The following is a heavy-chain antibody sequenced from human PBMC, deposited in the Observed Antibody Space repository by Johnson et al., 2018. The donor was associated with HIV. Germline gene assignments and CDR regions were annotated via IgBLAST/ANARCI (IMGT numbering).Heavy chain of an antibody. CDR3: TGVRDLRAFDI. V-gene: IGHV3-49*03. J-gene: IGHJ3*02. Sequence: VQLVESGGGVVQPGRSLRLSCAASGFTFGDYAMSWFRQAPTKGLEWVSFIRSKAYGETTEYAASVKGRFTISRDDSKSIAFLQMDSLKTEDTAMYFCTGVRDLRAFDIWGQGTMVTVSS. CDR1: GFTFGDYA. D-gene: IGHD2-21*02. CDR2: IRSKAYGETT.